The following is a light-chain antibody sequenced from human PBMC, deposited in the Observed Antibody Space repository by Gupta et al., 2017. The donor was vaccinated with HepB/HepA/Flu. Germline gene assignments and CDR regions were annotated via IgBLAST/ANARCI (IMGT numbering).Light chain of an antibody. V-gene: IGKV4-1*01. CDR1: QSLLYSSNSNNY. CDR2: WAS. CDR3: QQDDSNPMT. Sequence: DIVMTQSLHPLPLPLGEKATINCKSSQSLLYSSNSNNYLAWYQQKPGQSPMLLIYWASTRDSGVPDRISGRGCGTDFTLTISSLQAEDVAVYYCQQDDSNPMTFGGGTKVEIK. J-gene: IGKJ4*01.